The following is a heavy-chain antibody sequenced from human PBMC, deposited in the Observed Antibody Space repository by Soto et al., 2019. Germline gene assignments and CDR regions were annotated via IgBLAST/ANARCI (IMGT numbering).Heavy chain of an antibody. Sequence: ASVKVSCKASGYTFTSYGISWVRQAPGQGLEGMGWIRAYNGNTNYAQKLQGRVTMTTDTSTSTAYMELRSLRSDDTAVYYCARVVLEWYYYYYGMDVWGQGTTAPVS. CDR1: GYTFTSYG. CDR2: IRAYNGNT. D-gene: IGHD3-3*01. CDR3: ARVVLEWYYYYYGMDV. J-gene: IGHJ6*02. V-gene: IGHV1-18*01.